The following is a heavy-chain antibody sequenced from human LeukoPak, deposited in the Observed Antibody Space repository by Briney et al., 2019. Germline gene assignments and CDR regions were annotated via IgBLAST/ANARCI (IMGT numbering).Heavy chain of an antibody. CDR1: GLTVSSNY. Sequence: QPGGSLRLSCAVSGLTVSSNYMSWVRQAPGKGLEWVSVIYSGGSTYYADSVKGRFTISRDNSKNTLYLQMNSLRAEDTAVYYCARDSRRILPSDWGQGTLVTVSS. D-gene: IGHD2-15*01. CDR3: ARDSRRILPSD. CDR2: IYSGGST. J-gene: IGHJ4*02. V-gene: IGHV3-66*01.